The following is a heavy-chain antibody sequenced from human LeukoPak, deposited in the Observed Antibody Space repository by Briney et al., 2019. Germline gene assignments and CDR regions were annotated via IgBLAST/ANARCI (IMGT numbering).Heavy chain of an antibody. D-gene: IGHD3-22*01. CDR1: GGSISSYY. J-gene: IGHJ5*02. Sequence: SETLSLTCTVSGGSISSYYWSWIRQPPGKGLDWIGYIYYSGSTNYNPSLKSRVTISVDTSKNQFSLKLSSVTAADTAVYYCARGPPYYYDSSGYPPYWFDPWGQGTLVTVSS. CDR3: ARGPPYYYDSSGYPPYWFDP. V-gene: IGHV4-59*01. CDR2: IYYSGST.